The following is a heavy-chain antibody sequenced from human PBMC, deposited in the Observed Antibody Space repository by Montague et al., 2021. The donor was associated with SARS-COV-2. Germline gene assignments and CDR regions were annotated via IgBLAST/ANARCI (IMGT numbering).Heavy chain of an antibody. V-gene: IGHV4-39*07. Sequence: SETLSLTCTVSGGSISSGTYYWGWVRQPPGKGLEWIGTINYSGKTYYNPSLKSRVTISVDTSKNQFSLKLSSVTAADTAVYYCARGSYEILRYGMDVWGQGTTVTVSS. CDR2: INYSGKT. CDR3: ARGSYEILRYGMDV. J-gene: IGHJ6*02. CDR1: GGSISSGTYY. D-gene: IGHD3-9*01.